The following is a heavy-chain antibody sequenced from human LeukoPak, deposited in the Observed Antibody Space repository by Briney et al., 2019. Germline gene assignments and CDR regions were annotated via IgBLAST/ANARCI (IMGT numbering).Heavy chain of an antibody. J-gene: IGHJ4*02. CDR2: IYYSGST. V-gene: IGHV4-59*01. D-gene: IGHD1-26*01. Sequence: SETLSLTCSVSGVSISGYYWTWIRQPPGKGREWSGYIYYSGSTNDHPSLKSRVTLSVDTSKKQFSLKLSSVTAADTDVYYCARGLLVGNTGYYFDYWGQGTLVTVSS. CDR3: ARGLLVGNTGYYFDY. CDR1: GVSISGYY.